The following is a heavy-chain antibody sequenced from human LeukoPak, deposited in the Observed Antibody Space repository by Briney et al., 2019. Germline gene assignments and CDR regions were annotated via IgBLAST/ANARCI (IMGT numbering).Heavy chain of an antibody. J-gene: IGHJ4*02. CDR1: GFSLRNNY. CDR2: LYTGGET. D-gene: IGHD5-18*01. CDR3: ARVFAPAYNFGVFDF. Sequence: GGSLRLSCAATGFSLRNNYMIWVRQAPGKGLEWVSLLYTGGETNYADSVKGRFTIPRDLSKNTVSLQMNSLRVDDTAVYYCARVFAPAYNFGVFDFWGQGTVVTVSS. V-gene: IGHV3-53*01.